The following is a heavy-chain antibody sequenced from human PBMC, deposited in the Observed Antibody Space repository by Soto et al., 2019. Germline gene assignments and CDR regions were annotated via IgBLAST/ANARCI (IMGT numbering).Heavy chain of an antibody. CDR3: AREWELLGLDY. V-gene: IGHV4-59*01. D-gene: IGHD1-26*01. CDR2: IYYSGST. Sequence: TSETLSLTCTVSGGSISSYYWSWIRQPPGKGLEWIGYIYYSGSTNYNPSLKSRVTISVDTSKNQFSLKLSSVTAADTAVYYCAREWELLGLDYWGQGTLVNVSS. J-gene: IGHJ4*02. CDR1: GGSISSYY.